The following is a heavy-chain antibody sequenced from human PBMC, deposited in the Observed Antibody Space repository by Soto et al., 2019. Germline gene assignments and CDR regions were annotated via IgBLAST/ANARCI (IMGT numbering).Heavy chain of an antibody. CDR2: IYYSGST. V-gene: IGHV4-59*01. CDR3: ARGASSSWYPNYYYYGMDV. Sequence: SETLSLTCTVSGGSISSYYWSWIRQPPGKGLEWIGYIYYSGSTNYNPSLKSRATISVDTSKNQFSLKLSSVTAADTAVYYCARGASSSWYPNYYYYGMDVWGQGTTVTVSS. J-gene: IGHJ6*02. D-gene: IGHD6-13*01. CDR1: GGSISSYY.